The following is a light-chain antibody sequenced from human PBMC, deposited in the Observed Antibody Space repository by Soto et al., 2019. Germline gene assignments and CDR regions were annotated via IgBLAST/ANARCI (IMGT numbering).Light chain of an antibody. Sequence: EIELKQSPGTLSLSPGERATLSCRASQSVSSSFLAWYQHKPGQAPRLIIYGASSRATGIPDRFSGSGSGADFTLTISRLEPEDFAVYYCQHYGSSLWGFGPGTKVDIK. CDR3: QHYGSSLWG. J-gene: IGKJ1*01. V-gene: IGKV3-20*01. CDR1: QSVSSSF. CDR2: GAS.